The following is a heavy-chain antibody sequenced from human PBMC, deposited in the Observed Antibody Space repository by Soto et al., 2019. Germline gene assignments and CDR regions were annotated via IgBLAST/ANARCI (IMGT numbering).Heavy chain of an antibody. V-gene: IGHV3-23*01. CDR2: ISGSGGST. D-gene: IGHD3-10*01. J-gene: IGHJ4*02. CDR1: GFTFSSYA. Sequence: GGSLRLSCAASGFTFSSYAMSWVRQAPGKGLEWVSAISGSGGSTYYADSVKGRFTISRDNSKNTLYLQMNSLRAEDTAVYYCAKGGEDYYGSGSYYPFDYWGQGTLVTVSS. CDR3: AKGGEDYYGSGSYYPFDY.